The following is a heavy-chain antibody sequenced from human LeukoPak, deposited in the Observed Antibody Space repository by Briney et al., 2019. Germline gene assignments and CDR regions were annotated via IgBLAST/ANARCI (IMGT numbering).Heavy chain of an antibody. J-gene: IGHJ4*02. D-gene: IGHD5-12*01. CDR2: INPNSGGT. CDR3: ARDDPLVATGSFDY. Sequence: GASVKVSCKASGYTFTGYYMHWVRQAPGQGLEWMGWINPNSGGTNYAQKFQGRVTMTRDTSISTAYMELSRLRSDDTAVYYCARDDPLVATGSFDYWGQGTLVTVSS. V-gene: IGHV1-2*02. CDR1: GYTFTGYY.